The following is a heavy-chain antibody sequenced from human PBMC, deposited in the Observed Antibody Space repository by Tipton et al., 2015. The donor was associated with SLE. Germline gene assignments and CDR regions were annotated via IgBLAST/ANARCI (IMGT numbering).Heavy chain of an antibody. CDR3: AKDRQPPGGLQLLPLDALDI. J-gene: IGHJ3*02. Sequence: TLSLTCAVSGYSISSGYYWGWIRQPPGKGLEWIGSIYHSGSTFYNPSLKSRVTISVDTSKNQFSLRLTSVTAADTAVYYCAKDRQPPGGLQLLPLDALDIWGPGSLVTVSS. CDR2: IYHSGST. V-gene: IGHV4-38-2*02. CDR1: GYSISSGYY. D-gene: IGHD2-15*01.